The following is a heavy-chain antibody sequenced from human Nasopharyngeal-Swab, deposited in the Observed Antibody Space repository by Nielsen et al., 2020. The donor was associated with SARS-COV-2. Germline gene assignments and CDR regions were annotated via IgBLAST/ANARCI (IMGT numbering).Heavy chain of an antibody. CDR2: IYYSGST. CDR1: DGSISSYY. J-gene: IGHJ3*02. Sequence: SETLSLTCTVSDGSISSYYWSWIRQPPGKGLEWIGYIYYSGSTNYNPSLKSRVTISVDTSKNQFSLKLSSVTAADTAVYYCAREGDAFDIWGQGTMVTVSS. CDR3: AREGDAFDI. V-gene: IGHV4-59*13.